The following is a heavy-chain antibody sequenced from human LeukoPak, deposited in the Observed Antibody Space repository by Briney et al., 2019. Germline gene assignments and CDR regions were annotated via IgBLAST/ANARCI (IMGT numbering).Heavy chain of an antibody. D-gene: IGHD2-2*01. CDR2: IIPIFGTA. V-gene: IGHV1-69*01. J-gene: IGHJ3*02. CDR3: ASDCSSTSCPAPDDAFDI. Sequence: SVTVSCMPSGGTFSSYAISWVRQAPGQGLEWMGGIIPIFGTANYAQKFQGRVTITADESTSTAYMELSSLRSEDTAVYYCASDCSSTSCPAPDDAFDIWGQGTMVTVSS. CDR1: GGTFSSYA.